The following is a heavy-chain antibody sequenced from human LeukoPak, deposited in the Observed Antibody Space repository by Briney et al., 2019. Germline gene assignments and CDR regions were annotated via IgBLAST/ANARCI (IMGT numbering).Heavy chain of an antibody. CDR1: GFTFSHYW. D-gene: IGHD3-3*01. J-gene: IGHJ4*02. CDR2: ISKTGTSI. V-gene: IGHV3-11*01. CDR3: VAGVALDY. Sequence: GGSLRLSCEASGFTFSHYWMTWIRQAPGNGLGAPGNGLEWLSHISKTGTSIYYADSVRGRFTISRDNAKNSLYLHMNSLRAEDTAVYYCVAGVALDYWGQGALVTVSS.